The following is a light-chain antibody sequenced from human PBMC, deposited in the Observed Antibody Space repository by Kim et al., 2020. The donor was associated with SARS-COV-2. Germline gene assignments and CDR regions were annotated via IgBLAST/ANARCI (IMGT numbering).Light chain of an antibody. CDR1: SNDVGVYDY. Sequence: SALTQPASVSGSPGQSITISCTGTSNDVGVYDYVSWYQLHPGKAPKLMIYHVINRPSGVSNRFSGSKSGNTASLTISGLQAEDEADYYCSSYTSTSTYVFGTGTKVTVL. V-gene: IGLV2-14*03. CDR3: SSYTSTSTYV. J-gene: IGLJ1*01. CDR2: HVI.